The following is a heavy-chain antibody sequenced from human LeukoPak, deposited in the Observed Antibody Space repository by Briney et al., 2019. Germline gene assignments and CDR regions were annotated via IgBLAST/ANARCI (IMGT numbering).Heavy chain of an antibody. J-gene: IGHJ6*02. V-gene: IGHV1-69*04. D-gene: IGHD3-10*01. CDR1: GCTFSSYA. Sequence: SVKVSCKASGCTFSSYAISWVRQAPGQGLEWMGRIIPILGIANYAQKFQGRVTITADKSTSTAYMELSSLRSEDTAVYYCASSSFGYGMDVWGQGTTVTVSS. CDR2: IIPILGIA. CDR3: ASSSFGYGMDV.